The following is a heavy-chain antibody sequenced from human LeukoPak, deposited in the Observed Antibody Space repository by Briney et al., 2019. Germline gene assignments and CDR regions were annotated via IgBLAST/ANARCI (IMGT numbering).Heavy chain of an antibody. CDR1: GFTFSSYG. CDR3: AKDALALRYFDWLPRSYFDY. V-gene: IGHV3-33*06. CDR2: IWYDGSNK. D-gene: IGHD3-9*01. Sequence: PGGSLRLSCAASGFTFSSYGTHWVRQAPGKGLEWVAVIWYDGSNKYYADSVKGRFTISRDNSKNTLYLQMNSLRAEDTAVYYCAKDALALRYFDWLPRSYFDYWGQGTLVTVSS. J-gene: IGHJ4*02.